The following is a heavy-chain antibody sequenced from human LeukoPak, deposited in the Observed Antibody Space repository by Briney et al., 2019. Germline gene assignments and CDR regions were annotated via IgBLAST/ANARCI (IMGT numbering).Heavy chain of an antibody. D-gene: IGHD1-26*01. J-gene: IGHJ4*02. Sequence: SETLSLTCTVSGGSISSSSYYWGWIRQPPGKGLEWIGSIYYSGSTYYNPSLKSRVTISVDTSKNQFSLKLSSVTAADTAVYYCARGPIVQPSDYWGQGTLVTVSS. CDR2: IYYSGST. CDR3: ARGPIVQPSDY. CDR1: GGSISSSSYY. V-gene: IGHV4-39*07.